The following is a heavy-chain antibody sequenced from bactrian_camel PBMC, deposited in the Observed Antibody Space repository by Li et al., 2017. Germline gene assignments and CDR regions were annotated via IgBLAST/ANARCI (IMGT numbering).Heavy chain of an antibody. CDR1: GDTASVYS. CDR2: INTRYGVT. Sequence: VQLVESGGGSAQAGGSMRLDCAVSGDTASVYSLAWFRQAPGKEREGVARINTRYGVTAYADSVKGRFAISQGNSKNSLYLRMNSLKPEDTGMYYCAASRGVASFSAMTYAYWGQGTQVTVS. J-gene: IGHJ4*01. V-gene: IGHV3S1*01. D-gene: IGHD1*01. CDR3: AASRGVASFSAMTYAY.